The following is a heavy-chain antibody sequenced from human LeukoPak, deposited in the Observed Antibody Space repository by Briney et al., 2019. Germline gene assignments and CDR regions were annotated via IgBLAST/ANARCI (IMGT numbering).Heavy chain of an antibody. D-gene: IGHD2-15*01. V-gene: IGHV3-30-3*01. Sequence: PGRFLRLSCAVSGFTLRSYAIHWVRQAPGKGRQWVAFISYDAAVKYYADSVRGRFTVSRDNSKNTLSLQMNSLRPEDTAVYYCARDFSTWYSIDYWGRGTLVTVSS. CDR3: ARDFSTWYSIDY. J-gene: IGHJ4*02. CDR1: GFTLRSYA. CDR2: ISYDAAVK.